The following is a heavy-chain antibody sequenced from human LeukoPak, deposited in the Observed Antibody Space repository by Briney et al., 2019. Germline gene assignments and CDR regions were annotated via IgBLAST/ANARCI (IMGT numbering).Heavy chain of an antibody. D-gene: IGHD2-15*01. V-gene: IGHV1-3*01. J-gene: IGHJ4*02. Sequence: RAPVKVSCKASGYTFTSYAMHWVRQAPGQRLEWMGWINAGNGNTKYSQKFQGRVTITRDTSASTAYMELSSLRSEDTAVYYCARDQVCSGGSCYYYFDYWGQGTLVTVSS. CDR2: INAGNGNT. CDR1: GYTFTSYA. CDR3: ARDQVCSGGSCYYYFDY.